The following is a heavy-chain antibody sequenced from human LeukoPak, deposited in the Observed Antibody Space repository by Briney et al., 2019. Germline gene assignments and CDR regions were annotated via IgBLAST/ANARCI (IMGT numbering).Heavy chain of an antibody. J-gene: IGHJ6*03. CDR1: GYTFNDYG. CDR3: ARGRYCSGGNCWAIYYYYMDV. CDR2: ISTFNGNA. D-gene: IGHD2-15*01. Sequence: ASVKVSCKASGYTFNDYGISWLRQAPVQGLEWMGWISTFNGNAKYAQNFQGRVTMTTDTSTSTAHMELKSLRSDDTAVYYCARGRYCSGGNCWAIYYYYMDVWGKGTTVTVSS. V-gene: IGHV1-18*01.